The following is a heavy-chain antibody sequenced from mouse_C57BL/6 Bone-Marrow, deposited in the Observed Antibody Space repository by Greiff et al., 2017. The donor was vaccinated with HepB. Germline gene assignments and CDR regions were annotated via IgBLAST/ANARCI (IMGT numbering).Heavy chain of an antibody. D-gene: IGHD2-1*01. CDR3: ASNYEGWFAY. CDR2: ISSGSSTI. V-gene: IGHV5-17*01. J-gene: IGHJ3*01. CDR1: GFTFSDYG. Sequence: EVKVEESGGGLVKPGGSLKLSCAASGFTFSDYGMHWVRQAPEKGLEWVAYISSGSSTIYYADTVKGRFTISRDNAKNTLFLQMTSLRSEDTAMYYCASNYEGWFAYWGQGTLVTVSA.